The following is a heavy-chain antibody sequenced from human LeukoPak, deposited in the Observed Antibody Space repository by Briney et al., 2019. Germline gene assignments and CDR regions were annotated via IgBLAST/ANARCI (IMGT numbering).Heavy chain of an antibody. V-gene: IGHV1-18*01. CDR2: ITPYNGNT. CDR3: ARLNSAANFLDY. Sequence: ASVKVSCKASGYTFSSYDITWVRQAPGQGLDWMGWITPYNGNTDYVRKVQGRVTMTADTSTSTVYMELRSLISDDTAVYYCARLNSAANFLDYWGQGTLVTVSS. J-gene: IGHJ4*02. CDR1: GYTFSSYD. D-gene: IGHD2-15*01.